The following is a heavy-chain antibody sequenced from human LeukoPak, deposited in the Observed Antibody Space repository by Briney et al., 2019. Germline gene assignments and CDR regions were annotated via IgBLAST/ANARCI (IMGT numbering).Heavy chain of an antibody. Sequence: SETLSLTCTVSAGSISSYYWSRIRQPPGKGLEWIGYIYYSGSTNYSPSLKSRLTISVGTSKNQFSLKLSSVTAADTAVYYCARTYGSSGLGYFDLWGRGTLVTVSS. D-gene: IGHD6-13*01. CDR2: IYYSGST. J-gene: IGHJ2*01. V-gene: IGHV4-59*12. CDR1: AGSISSYY. CDR3: ARTYGSSGLGYFDL.